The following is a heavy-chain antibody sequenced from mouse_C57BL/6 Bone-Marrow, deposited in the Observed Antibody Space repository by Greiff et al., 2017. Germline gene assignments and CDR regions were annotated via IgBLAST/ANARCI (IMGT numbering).Heavy chain of an antibody. D-gene: IGHD1-1*01. CDR1: GYAFSSYW. CDR3: ASEIYYYGYYDY. J-gene: IGHJ2*01. Sequence: QVQLQQSGAELVQPGASVKISCKASGYAFSSYWMNWVKQRPGKGLEWIGQIYPGDGDTNYNGKFKGKATLTADKSSSTAYMQLSSLTSEDSAVYFCASEIYYYGYYDYRGQGTTLTVSA. CDR2: IYPGDGDT. V-gene: IGHV1-80*01.